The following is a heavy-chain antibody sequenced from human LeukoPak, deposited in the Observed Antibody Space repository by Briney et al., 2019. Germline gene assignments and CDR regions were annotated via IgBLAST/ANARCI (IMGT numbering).Heavy chain of an antibody. CDR1: GFTFSNYW. CDR2: IKQDGSEQ. CDR3: ARDRCSSTSCFYDY. J-gene: IGHJ4*02. Sequence: AGGSLRLSCAASGFTFSNYWMTWVRQAPGKGLEWVANIKQDGSEQYYVDSVKGRFTISRDNAKNSLYMQMNSLRVEDTAVYYCARDRCSSTSCFYDYWGQGTLVTVSS. D-gene: IGHD2-2*01. V-gene: IGHV3-7*01.